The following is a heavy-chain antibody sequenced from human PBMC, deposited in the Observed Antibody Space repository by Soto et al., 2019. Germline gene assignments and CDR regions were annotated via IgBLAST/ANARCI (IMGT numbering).Heavy chain of an antibody. CDR1: GFTFDDYA. V-gene: IGHV3-9*01. D-gene: IGHD6-19*01. J-gene: IGHJ4*02. Sequence: EVQLVESGGGLVQPGRSLRLSCAASGFTFDDYAMHWVRQAPGKGLEWVSGISWNSGSIGYADSVKGRFTISRDNAKNSLYLQMNSLRGEDTALYYCGKDDSSGWYGGPDYWGQGTLVTVSS. CDR3: GKDDSSGWYGGPDY. CDR2: ISWNSGSI.